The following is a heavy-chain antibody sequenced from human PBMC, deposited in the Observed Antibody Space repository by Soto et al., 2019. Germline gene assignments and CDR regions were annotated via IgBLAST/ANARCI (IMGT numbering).Heavy chain of an antibody. V-gene: IGHV1-18*01. Sequence: SVKVSCKASGYTFTSYGISWVRLAPGQGLEWMGWISAYNGNTNYAQKLQGRVTMTTDTSTSTAYMELRSLRSDDTAVYYCARAATMVRGKYTYYGMDVWGQGTTVTVSS. J-gene: IGHJ6*02. CDR2: ISAYNGNT. CDR3: ARAATMVRGKYTYYGMDV. D-gene: IGHD3-10*01. CDR1: GYTFTSYG.